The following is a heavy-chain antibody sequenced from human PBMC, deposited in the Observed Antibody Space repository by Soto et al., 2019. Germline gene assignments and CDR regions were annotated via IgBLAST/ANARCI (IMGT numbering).Heavy chain of an antibody. CDR2: ISPMFGAA. CDR1: GGTFNTYA. J-gene: IGHJ4*02. V-gene: IGHV1-69*19. CDR3: AREVQVHTPAFVY. Sequence: QVQLVQSGAEMKKPGSSVKVSCQSSGGTFNTYAMNWVRQAPGQGPEWMGDISPMFGAANYAPKFPGRVTITADESTGTSYTQLRSLTSEDTALYFCAREVQVHTPAFVYWGQGTMVTVSS.